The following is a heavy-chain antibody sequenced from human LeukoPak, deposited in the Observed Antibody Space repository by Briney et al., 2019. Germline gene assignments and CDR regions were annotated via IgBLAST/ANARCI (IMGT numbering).Heavy chain of an antibody. CDR3: ATGRQGNY. CDR1: GGSISSTNW. CDR2: IYHSGST. D-gene: IGHD1-1*01. V-gene: IGHV4-4*02. J-gene: IGHJ3*01. Sequence: SETLSLTCAVSGGSISSTNWWSWVRQPPQKGLEWIGEIYHSGSTNYNPSLESRVTMSVDKSKNQFSLKLNSMTAADTAVYYCATGRQGNYWGQGTMVIVSS.